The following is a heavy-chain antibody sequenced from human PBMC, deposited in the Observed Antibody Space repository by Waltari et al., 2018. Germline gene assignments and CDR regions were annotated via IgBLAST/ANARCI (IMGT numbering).Heavy chain of an antibody. CDR3: AREKGFSSGNFDF. CDR1: GYSFTSYW. V-gene: IGHV5-51*01. Sequence: EVQLVQSGAEVKKPGESLKISCKSSGYSFTSYWIGWVRQMPGKGLEWMGFIYAGDSDTRYSPAFKGQLTISVDKSISTAYLQWSTVKASDTAMYFCAREKGFSSGNFDFWGQGTLVTVSS. D-gene: IGHD6-19*01. CDR2: IYAGDSDT. J-gene: IGHJ4*02.